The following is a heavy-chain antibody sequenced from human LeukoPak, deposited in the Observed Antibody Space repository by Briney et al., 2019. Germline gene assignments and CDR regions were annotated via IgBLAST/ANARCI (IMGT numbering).Heavy chain of an antibody. Sequence: PSETLSLTCTVSGGSISSYYWSWIRQPPGKGLEWIGYIYYSGSTNYNTSLKRRVNISVDTSKKQFSLKLSSVTAADTAVYYCARVGYCSGGSCYAEFDYWGQGTLVTVSS. D-gene: IGHD2-15*01. CDR3: ARVGYCSGGSCYAEFDY. CDR2: IYYSGST. CDR1: GGSISSYY. V-gene: IGHV4-59*01. J-gene: IGHJ4*02.